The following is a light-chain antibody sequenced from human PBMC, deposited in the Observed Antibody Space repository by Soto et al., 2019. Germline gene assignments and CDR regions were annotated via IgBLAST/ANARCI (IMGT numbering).Light chain of an antibody. J-gene: IGKJ1*01. CDR3: QQYGSSPRT. CDR1: QSVSSSS. Sequence: LAPGDRATLSCRASQSVSSSSLAWYQQKRGQAPRLLIHGASSRATGIPDRFSGSGSGTDFTLTISRLGPEDFAVYYCQQYGSSPRTVGQGTKVDSK. V-gene: IGKV3-20*01. CDR2: GAS.